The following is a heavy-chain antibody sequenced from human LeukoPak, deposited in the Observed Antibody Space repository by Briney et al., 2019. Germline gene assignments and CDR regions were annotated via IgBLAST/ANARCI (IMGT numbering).Heavy chain of an antibody. CDR1: GGSFSGYY. J-gene: IGHJ5*02. D-gene: IGHD3-22*01. V-gene: IGHV4-34*01. Sequence: SETLSLAXAVYGGSFSGYYWSWIRQPPGKGLEWIGEINHSGSTNYNPSLKSRVTISVDTSKNQFSLKLSSVTAADTAVYYCARDRSSSGYYESNWFDPRGQGTLVTVSS. CDR2: INHSGST. CDR3: ARDRSSSGYYESNWFDP.